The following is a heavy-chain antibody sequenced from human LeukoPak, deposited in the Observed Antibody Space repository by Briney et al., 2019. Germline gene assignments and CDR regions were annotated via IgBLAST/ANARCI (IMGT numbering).Heavy chain of an antibody. CDR3: AKVDEEYQLLFDY. D-gene: IGHD2-2*01. CDR2: ISGSGGST. V-gene: IGHV3-23*01. J-gene: IGHJ4*02. Sequence: GGSLRLSCAASGFAFSSYAMSWVRQAPGKGLEWVSAISGSGGSTYYADSVKGRFTISRDNSKNTLYLQMNSLRAEDTAVYYCAKVDEEYQLLFDYWGQGTLVTVSS. CDR1: GFAFSSYA.